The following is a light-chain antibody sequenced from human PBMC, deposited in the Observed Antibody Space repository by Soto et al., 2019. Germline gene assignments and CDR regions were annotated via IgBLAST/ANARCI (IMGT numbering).Light chain of an antibody. CDR1: SSNIGSNT. Sequence: QSVLTQPPSASGTPGQRVTISCSGSSSNIGSNTVNWYQQLPGTAPRLVIFGSNQRPSGVPDRFSGSMSGTSAFLAISGLQSEDEADYYCATWDDTLSGLVFGGGTKLTVL. CDR3: ATWDDTLSGLV. V-gene: IGLV1-44*01. CDR2: GSN. J-gene: IGLJ2*01.